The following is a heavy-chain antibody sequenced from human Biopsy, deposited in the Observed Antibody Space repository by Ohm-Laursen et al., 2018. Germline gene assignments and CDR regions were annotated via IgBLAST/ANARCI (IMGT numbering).Heavy chain of an antibody. D-gene: IGHD6-19*01. CDR3: AKDTFADLRGPSGWYGVDY. V-gene: IGHV3-9*01. Sequence: SLRLSCAASGFTFNDYAMHWVRQAPGKGQEWVSGISWTSNNIVYADSVKGRFTISRDNARNSLYLQIKSLRTEDTAFYYCAKDTFADLRGPSGWYGVDYWGQGTMVTVSS. J-gene: IGHJ4*02. CDR1: GFTFNDYA. CDR2: ISWTSNNI.